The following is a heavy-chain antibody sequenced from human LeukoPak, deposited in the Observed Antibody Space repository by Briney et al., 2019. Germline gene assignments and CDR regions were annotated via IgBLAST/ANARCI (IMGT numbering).Heavy chain of an antibody. J-gene: IGHJ4*01. D-gene: IGHD1-1*01. V-gene: IGHV4-4*07. Sequence: SETLSLTCAVSGISISTYYWRWIRQPAGKGLEWIGRIYTSGNTNYKPSLKSRLTISVDKSKNHLSLKLSSLTAADTAFYYGVGGPSGTAFDNWGHGTLVTVSS. CDR2: IYTSGNT. CDR3: VGGPSGTAFDN. CDR1: GISISTYY.